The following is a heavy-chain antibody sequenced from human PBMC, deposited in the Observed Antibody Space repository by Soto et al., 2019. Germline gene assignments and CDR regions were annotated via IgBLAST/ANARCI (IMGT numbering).Heavy chain of an antibody. CDR3: AREGNAAADY. CDR2: INPNSCGT. Sequence: GSSVKVACKASGYTLSVDSIHCVRQAPGQGLEWMGWINPNSCGTKYAQKLQGRVTMTRDTSISTAYMELSRLRSDDTAVYYCAREGNAAADYWGQGTLVTVSS. V-gene: IGHV1-2*02. D-gene: IGHD6-13*01. CDR1: GYTLSVDS. J-gene: IGHJ4*02.